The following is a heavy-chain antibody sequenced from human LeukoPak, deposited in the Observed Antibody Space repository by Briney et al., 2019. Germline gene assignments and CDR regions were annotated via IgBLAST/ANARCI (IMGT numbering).Heavy chain of an antibody. CDR1: GFTFSNYW. V-gene: IGHV3-7*01. J-gene: IGHJ6*02. CDR2: IKQDGSEK. Sequence: GGSLRLSCAASGFTFSNYWMSWVRQAPGKGLEWVANIKQDGSEKYFVDSVKGRFTISRDNDKNSLYLQMNNLRAEDTAVYYCARETPTTVKGETDGYYYYGMDVWGQGTTVTVSS. CDR3: ARETPTTVKGETDGYYYYGMDV. D-gene: IGHD4-17*01.